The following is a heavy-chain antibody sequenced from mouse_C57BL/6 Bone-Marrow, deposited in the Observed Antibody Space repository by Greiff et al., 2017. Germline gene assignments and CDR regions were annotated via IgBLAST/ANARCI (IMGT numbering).Heavy chain of an antibody. V-gene: IGHV5-6*02. CDR3: ARQDY. CDR1: GFTFSSYG. CDR2: ISSGGSYT. J-gene: IGHJ2*01. Sequence: DVKLVESGGDLVKPGGSLKLSCAASGFTFSSYGMSWVRQTPDKRLAWVATISSGGSYTYYPDSVKGRFTISRANAKNTLYRQMSSLKSEDTAMYYCARQDYWGQGTTLTVSS.